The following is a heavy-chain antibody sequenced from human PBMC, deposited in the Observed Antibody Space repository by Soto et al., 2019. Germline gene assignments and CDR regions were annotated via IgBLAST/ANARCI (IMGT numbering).Heavy chain of an antibody. CDR2: VNSDGSST. D-gene: IGHD5-18*01. CDR3: ARVGVDTTVVDGGYFYYGMDV. J-gene: IGHJ6*02. V-gene: IGHV3-74*01. Sequence: PGGSLRLSCAASGFTFSSYWMHWVRQTPGKGLVWVSRVNSDGSSTRYADSVKGRFTISRDNAKNTVYLQMNSLRAEDTAVYYCARVGVDTTVVDGGYFYYGMDVWGQGTTVTVSS. CDR1: GFTFSSYW.